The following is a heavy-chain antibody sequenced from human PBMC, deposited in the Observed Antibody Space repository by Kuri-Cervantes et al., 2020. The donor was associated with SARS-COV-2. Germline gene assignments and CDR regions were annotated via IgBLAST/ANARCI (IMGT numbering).Heavy chain of an antibody. CDR3: ARGGAYDFWSGYYYEGIPFDY. CDR2: IKQDGSEK. CDR1: GFTFSSYW. J-gene: IGHJ4*02. D-gene: IGHD3-3*01. Sequence: GESLKISCAASGFTFSSYWMSWVRQAPGKGLEWVANIKQDGSEKYYVDSVKGRFTISRDNAKNSLYLQMNSLRAEDTAVYYCARGGAYDFWSGYYYEGIPFDYWGQGTLVTVSS. V-gene: IGHV3-7*01.